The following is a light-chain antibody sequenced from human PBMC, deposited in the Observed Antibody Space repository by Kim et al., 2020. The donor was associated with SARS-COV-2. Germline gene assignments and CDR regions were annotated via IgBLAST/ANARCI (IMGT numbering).Light chain of an antibody. CDR3: QQRSNWPLT. CDR1: QSIATY. J-gene: IGKJ4*01. CDR2: DAS. V-gene: IGKV3-11*01. Sequence: TPRESTTLSGSASQSIATYLAWYQQRPGQAPRLLIYDASNRATGTPARISGSGSGTDFTLTISSLEPEDFAVYYCQQRSNWPLTFGGGTKVDIK.